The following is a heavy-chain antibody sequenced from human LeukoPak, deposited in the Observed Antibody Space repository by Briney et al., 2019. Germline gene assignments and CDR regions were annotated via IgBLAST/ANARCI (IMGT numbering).Heavy chain of an antibody. Sequence: PGGSLRRSCAASGFTFANSWMAWVRQAPGKGLEWVANIKQDGSTKHYADSLKGRFTISRDNPKNSLFLQMNNLRADDTAIYYCTRDTIGSLDYWGQGILVTVAS. CDR1: GFTFANSW. CDR2: IKQDGSTK. CDR3: TRDTIGSLDY. V-gene: IGHV3-7*01. J-gene: IGHJ4*02. D-gene: IGHD1-26*01.